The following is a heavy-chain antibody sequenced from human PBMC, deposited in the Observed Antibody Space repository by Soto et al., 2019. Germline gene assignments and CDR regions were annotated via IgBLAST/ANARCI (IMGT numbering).Heavy chain of an antibody. CDR2: VYYSGSV. D-gene: IGHD3-10*01. V-gene: IGHV4-59*01. J-gene: IGHJ5*02. CDR1: GVSLTGYH. Sequence: ETLSLTCNVSGVSLTGYHWNWIRQPPGKTLEWIGFVYYSGSVSYNPSLKGRASISVDRSKNQFSLRLTSVTAADTAVYYCARRLNLGSFDHWGQGTMVTVSS. CDR3: ARRLNLGSFDH.